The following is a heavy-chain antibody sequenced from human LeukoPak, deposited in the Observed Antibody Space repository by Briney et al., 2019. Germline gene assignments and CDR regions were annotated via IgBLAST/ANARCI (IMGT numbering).Heavy chain of an antibody. CDR2: IRAYNGNT. J-gene: IGHJ3*02. V-gene: IGHV1-18*01. CDR1: GYTFTSYG. CDR3: ARANMITFGGVIVLDAFDI. D-gene: IGHD3-16*02. Sequence: GASVKVSCKASGYTFTSYGVSWVRQAPGQGHEWMGGIRAYNGNTNYAQKVQGRVTMTTDTSTSTAYMELRSLRSDDTAVYYCARANMITFGGVIVLDAFDIWGQGTMVTVSS.